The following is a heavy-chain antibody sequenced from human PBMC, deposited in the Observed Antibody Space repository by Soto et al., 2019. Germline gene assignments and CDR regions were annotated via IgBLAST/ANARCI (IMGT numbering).Heavy chain of an antibody. D-gene: IGHD1-26*01. V-gene: IGHV4-59*01. CDR1: GGSISSYY. CDR3: ARDGGGLIVGATFYYYYGMDV. J-gene: IGHJ6*01. CDR2: IYYSGST. Sequence: QVQLQESGPGLVKPSETLSLTCTVSGGSISSYYWSWIRQPPGKGLEWIGYIYYSGSTNYNPSLKSRVTISVDTSKNQFSLKLSSVTAADTAVYYCARDGGGLIVGATFYYYYGMDVW.